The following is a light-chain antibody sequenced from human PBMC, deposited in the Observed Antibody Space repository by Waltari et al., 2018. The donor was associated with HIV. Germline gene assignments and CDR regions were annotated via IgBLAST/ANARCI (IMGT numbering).Light chain of an antibody. Sequence: EIVLTQSPATLSLSPGDGATLSCRASQRVSSYLAWYQQKPGQAPRLLIYDTSNSATGIPARFSGSGSGTDFTLTISSLEPEDFAFYYCQQRSNWPPTFGQGTRLEIK. CDR3: QQRSNWPPT. CDR2: DTS. J-gene: IGKJ5*01. V-gene: IGKV3-11*01. CDR1: QRVSSY.